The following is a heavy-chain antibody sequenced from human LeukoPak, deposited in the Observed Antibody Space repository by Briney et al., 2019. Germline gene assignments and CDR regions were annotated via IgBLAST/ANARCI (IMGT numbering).Heavy chain of an antibody. CDR3: AREATPNYYYYGMDV. Sequence: ASVKVSCKASGYTFTGYYMHWVRHAPGQGLEWMGWINPNSGGTNYAQKFQGRVTMTRDTSISTAYMELSRLRSDDTAVYYCAREATPNYYYYGMDVWGQGTTVTVSS. J-gene: IGHJ6*02. V-gene: IGHV1-2*02. CDR2: INPNSGGT. D-gene: IGHD2-15*01. CDR1: GYTFTGYY.